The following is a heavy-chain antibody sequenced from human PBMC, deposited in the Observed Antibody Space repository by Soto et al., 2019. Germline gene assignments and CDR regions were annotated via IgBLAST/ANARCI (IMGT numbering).Heavy chain of an antibody. J-gene: IGHJ3*01. CDR1: GFIFRTYA. CDR2: ISYDGSNR. V-gene: IGHV3-30-3*01. Sequence: QVQLVESGGGVVQPGRSRRLSCEASGFIFRTYAMHWVRQAPGKGLEWVAVISYDGSNRYYADSVKGRFTISRDNSKNTLYQQMNSLRAEDTAVYYCAREYGIGGAAFDFWGQGTMVTVSS. CDR3: AREYGIGGAAFDF. D-gene: IGHD2-15*01.